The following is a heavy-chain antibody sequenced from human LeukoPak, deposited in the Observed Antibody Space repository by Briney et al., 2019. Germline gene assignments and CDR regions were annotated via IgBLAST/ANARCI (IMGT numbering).Heavy chain of an antibody. Sequence: GGSLRLSCAASGFTFSSYSMNWVRQATGKGLEWVSSISSSSSYIYYADSVKGRFTISRDNDKNSLYLQMNSLRAEDTAVYYCARVGQQLVQGSDYWGQGTLVTVSS. CDR2: ISSSSSYI. CDR1: GFTFSSYS. CDR3: ARVGQQLVQGSDY. J-gene: IGHJ4*02. D-gene: IGHD6-13*01. V-gene: IGHV3-21*01.